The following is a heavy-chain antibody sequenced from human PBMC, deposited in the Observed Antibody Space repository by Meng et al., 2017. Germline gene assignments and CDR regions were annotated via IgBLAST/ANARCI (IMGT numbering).Heavy chain of an antibody. CDR3: AHRRGDSREGWFDP. CDR2: IYWDDDK. Sequence: QITLKEFGPTPVNPTQTLTLTCTFSGFSLSTSGVGVGWIRQPPGKALEWLALIYWDDDKRYSPSLKSRLTITKDTSKNQVVLTMTNMDPVDTATYYCAHRRGDSREGWFDPWGQGTLVTVSS. J-gene: IGHJ5*02. CDR1: GFSLSTSGVG. V-gene: IGHV2-5*02. D-gene: IGHD2-21*02.